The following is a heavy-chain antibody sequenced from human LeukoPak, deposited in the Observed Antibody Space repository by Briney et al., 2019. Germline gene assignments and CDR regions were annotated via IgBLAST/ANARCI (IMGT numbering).Heavy chain of an antibody. V-gene: IGHV4-61*02. CDR2: IETRGKT. Sequence: SQTLSLTCTVSGGSISSGNYYWSWVRQPAGKGLEWIGRIETRGKTDYNPSLKSRVTISEDTSKNQFSLKLSSVTAADTAVYYCARAFPGGAFDIWGQGTMVTVSS. CDR3: ARAFPGGAFDI. J-gene: IGHJ3*02. CDR1: GGSISSGNYY. D-gene: IGHD4-23*01.